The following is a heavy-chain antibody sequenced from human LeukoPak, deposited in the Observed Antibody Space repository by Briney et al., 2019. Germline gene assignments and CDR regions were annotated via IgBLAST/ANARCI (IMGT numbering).Heavy chain of an antibody. CDR1: GFTFSRYW. V-gene: IGHV3-74*01. J-gene: IGHJ4*02. Sequence: SGGSLRLSCAASGFTFSRYWMHWVRQAPGKGLVGVSCINEDGSDTTYADSVKGRFTISRDNAKNTLFLKMNSLRAEDTAVYYCARVEVGGDYSKFDYWGQGTLVTVSS. D-gene: IGHD2-21*01. CDR2: INEDGSDT. CDR3: ARVEVGGDYSKFDY.